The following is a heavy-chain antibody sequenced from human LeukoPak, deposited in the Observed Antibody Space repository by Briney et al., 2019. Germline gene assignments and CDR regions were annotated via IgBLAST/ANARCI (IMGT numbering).Heavy chain of an antibody. J-gene: IGHJ5*02. CDR1: GGSFSGYY. CDR2: INHSGST. CDR3: ARGRYSSSWLQP. V-gene: IGHV4-34*01. D-gene: IGHD6-13*01. Sequence: SETLSPTCAVYGGSFSGYYWSWIRQPPGKGLEWIGEINHSGSTNYNPSLKSRVTISVDTSKNQFSLKLSSVTAADTAVYYCARGRYSSSWLQPWGQGTLVTVSS.